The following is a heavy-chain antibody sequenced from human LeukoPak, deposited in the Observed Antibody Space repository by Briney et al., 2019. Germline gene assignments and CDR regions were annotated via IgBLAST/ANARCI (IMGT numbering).Heavy chain of an antibody. D-gene: IGHD2-15*01. CDR3: ARNEAAPDY. V-gene: IGHV3-48*04. J-gene: IGHJ4*02. Sequence: GGSLRLSCAASGFAFSDYGMNWVRQAPGKGLEWLSYISTSSTTIYYADSVQGRFTVSRDNAKNSLYLQMNSLRAEDTALYFCARNEAAPDYWGQGTLVTVSS. CDR2: ISTSSTTI. CDR1: GFAFSDYG.